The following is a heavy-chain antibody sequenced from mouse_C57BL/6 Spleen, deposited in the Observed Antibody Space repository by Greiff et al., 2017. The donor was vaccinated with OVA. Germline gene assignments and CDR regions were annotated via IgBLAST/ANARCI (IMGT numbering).Heavy chain of an antibody. Sequence: VQLQQSGPGLVAPSQSLSITCTVSGFSLTSYGVDWVRQPPGKGLEWLGVIWGGGSTNYNSALMYRLSISKDNSKSQVFLKMNSLQTDDTAMYYGAKHSISSYGPWFAYWGQGTLVTVSA. V-gene: IGHV2-9*01. CDR2: IWGGGST. CDR1: GFSLTSYG. D-gene: IGHD2-10*01. J-gene: IGHJ3*01. CDR3: AKHSISSYGPWFAY.